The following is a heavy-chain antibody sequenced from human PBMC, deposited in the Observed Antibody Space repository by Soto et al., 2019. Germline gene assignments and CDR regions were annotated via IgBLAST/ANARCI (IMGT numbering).Heavy chain of an antibody. CDR2: IVFGSGDT. J-gene: IGHJ1*01. CDR3: ALDYCAVTPRYH. D-gene: IGHD5-18*01. Sequence: ASVKVSCRASGFTVSSSSVQWMRQARGQRLEWLGWIVFGSGDTKYAQRFQDRLTITRDMSTDTAYLELSSLRSEDTAVYYCALDYCAVTPRYHWG. CDR1: GFTVSSSS. V-gene: IGHV1-58*01.